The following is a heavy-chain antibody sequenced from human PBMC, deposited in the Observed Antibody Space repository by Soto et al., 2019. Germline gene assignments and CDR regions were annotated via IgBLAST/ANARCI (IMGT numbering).Heavy chain of an antibody. V-gene: IGHV4-39*01. CDR1: GGSISSGDYY. CDR3: ARLEGLATISYYFDF. D-gene: IGHD3-9*01. Sequence: SETLSLTCTVSGGSISSGDYYWSWIRQPPGKGLEWIGYIYYRGNAYYNPSLKTRVTISLDKSRSQFSLKLNSVTAADSAVYFCARLEGLATISYYFDFWGPGALVTVSS. J-gene: IGHJ4*02. CDR2: IYYRGNA.